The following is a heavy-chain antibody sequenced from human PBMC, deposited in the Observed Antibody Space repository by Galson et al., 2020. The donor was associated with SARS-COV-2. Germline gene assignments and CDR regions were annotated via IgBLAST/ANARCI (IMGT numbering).Heavy chain of an antibody. V-gene: IGHV4-61*02. CDR1: GGSISSRSYS. D-gene: IGHD2-21*01. CDR3: TREGETPTSFNDYDGMDV. Sequence: SETLSLTCTVSGGSISSRSYSWNWVRQPAGKGLEWIGRIYSSGHTNSNPSLRSRLTLSVDMSKNQFSLKLNSVTAADTAVYYCTREGETPTSFNDYDGMDVWGQGTTVTVSS. CDR2: IYSSGHT. J-gene: IGHJ6*02.